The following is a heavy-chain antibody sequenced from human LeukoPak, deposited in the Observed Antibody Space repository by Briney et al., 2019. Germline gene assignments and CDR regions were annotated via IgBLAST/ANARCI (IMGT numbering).Heavy chain of an antibody. Sequence: GGSLRLSCAASAFTFSMHWVRQTPGKGLEWVAFIRYDGSNKYYADSVKGRFTISRDNSKNTLYLQMNSLRAEDTAVYYCARDLTNYDILTGYFWFDPWGQGTLVTVSS. J-gene: IGHJ5*02. V-gene: IGHV3-30*02. CDR3: ARDLTNYDILTGYFWFDP. CDR1: AFTFS. D-gene: IGHD3-9*01. CDR2: IRYDGSNK.